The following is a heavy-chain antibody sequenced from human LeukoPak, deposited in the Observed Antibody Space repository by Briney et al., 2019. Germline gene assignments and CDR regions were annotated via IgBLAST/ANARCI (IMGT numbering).Heavy chain of an antibody. Sequence: ASVKVSCKASVYTFTSYYMHWVRQAPGQGLEWMGIINPSGSSTSYAQKFQARVTMTRDTSTTTVYMELSSLRSEDTAVYYCARGPPPYGSGTYYLDYWGQGTLVTVSS. D-gene: IGHD3-10*01. V-gene: IGHV1-46*01. CDR1: VYTFTSYY. J-gene: IGHJ4*02. CDR3: ARGPPPYGSGTYYLDY. CDR2: INPSGSST.